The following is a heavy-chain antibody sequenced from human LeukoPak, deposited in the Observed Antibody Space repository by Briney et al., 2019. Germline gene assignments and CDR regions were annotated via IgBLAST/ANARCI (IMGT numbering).Heavy chain of an antibody. Sequence: GTSVKVSCKASGFTFTSSAVQWVRQARGQRLEWIGWIVVGSGNTNYAQKFQERVTITRDMSTSTAYMELSSLRSKDTAVYYCAAFNYDYVWGSYRPAAFDIWGQGTTVTVSS. V-gene: IGHV1-58*01. CDR3: AAFNYDYVWGSYRPAAFDI. J-gene: IGHJ3*02. CDR1: GFTFTSSA. CDR2: IVVGSGNT. D-gene: IGHD3-16*02.